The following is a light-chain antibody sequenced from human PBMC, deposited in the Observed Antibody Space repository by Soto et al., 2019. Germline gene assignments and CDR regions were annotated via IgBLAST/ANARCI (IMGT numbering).Light chain of an antibody. V-gene: IGKV3-11*01. J-gene: IGKJ5*01. CDR1: QSVSSY. CDR2: DAS. Sequence: EIVLTQSPATLSLSPGERATLSCRASQSVSSYLAWYQQQPGQAPRLLIYDASNRATGIPARFSGSGSGTDFTPTISGLEPEDFAVYYCQQRSNWPITFGQGTRLEIK. CDR3: QQRSNWPIT.